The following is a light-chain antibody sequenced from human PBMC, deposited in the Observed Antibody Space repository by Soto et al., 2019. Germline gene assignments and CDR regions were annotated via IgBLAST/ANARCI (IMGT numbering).Light chain of an antibody. J-gene: IGKJ1*01. CDR3: QQYGGEPRT. V-gene: IGKV3-20*01. CDR1: QSINRV. CDR2: GAS. Sequence: VSTQSPGTLSLSPGEGSTLSCRASQSINRVLAWYQQRRGQAPWLLIDGASNRATGIRDRFSGSGTGAAFTLPISRLEPEDVALDYCQQYGGEPRTFGQGTK.